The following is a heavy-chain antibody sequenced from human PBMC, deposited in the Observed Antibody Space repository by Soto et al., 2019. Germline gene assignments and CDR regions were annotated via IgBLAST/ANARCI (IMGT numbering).Heavy chain of an antibody. CDR2: IYTSGST. CDR3: ARAGKQLVWGYYFDY. CDR1: GGSISSYY. D-gene: IGHD6-13*01. J-gene: IGHJ4*02. Sequence: QVKLQKSGPGLVKPSETLSLTCTVSGGSISSYYWSWIRQPAGTGLEWIGRIYTSGSTNYNPSLKSRVTMSVDTSKNQFSLKLSSVTAADTAVYYCARAGKQLVWGYYFDYWGQGTLVTVSS. V-gene: IGHV4-4*07.